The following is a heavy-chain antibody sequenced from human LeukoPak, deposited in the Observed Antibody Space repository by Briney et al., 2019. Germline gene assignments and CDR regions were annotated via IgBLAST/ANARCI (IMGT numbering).Heavy chain of an antibody. CDR2: IKEDGTET. J-gene: IGHJ4*02. V-gene: IGHV3-7*03. D-gene: IGHD5-24*01. CDR1: GFMFSSNW. Sequence: GGSLRLSSAASGFMFSSNWMSWVRLAPGKGLEWVANIKEDGTETYYVDSVKGRFTISRDNAKNSLYLQMNSLRVEDTAVYYCAKEGRSLQTYWGQGTLVTVSS. CDR3: AKEGRSLQTY.